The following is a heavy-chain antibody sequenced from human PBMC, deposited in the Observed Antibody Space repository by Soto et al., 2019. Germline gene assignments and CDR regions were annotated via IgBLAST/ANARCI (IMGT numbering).Heavy chain of an antibody. D-gene: IGHD3-16*01. V-gene: IGHV3-48*02. CDR2: ISSSSSNI. CDR3: ASDRSLGSNWYYYLES. J-gene: IGHJ4*02. CDR1: GFTFSTRA. Sequence: PGGSLRLSCAASGFTFSTRAMNWVRQFPGRWLEWVSYISSSSSNIVHADSVKGRFTVSRDNAKNSLYLQMNSLRDEDTAVYYCASDRSLGSNWYYYLESWGQGXLVTVFS.